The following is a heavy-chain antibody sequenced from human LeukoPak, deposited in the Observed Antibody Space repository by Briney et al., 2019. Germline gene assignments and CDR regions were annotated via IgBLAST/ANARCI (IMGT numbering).Heavy chain of an antibody. CDR3: ARGFGDDSSSFHF. Sequence: ASVKVSCKASGYTFTSVDINWVRQATGQGLEWMGWLNPNTGNTGYAQKFRGRVTLTGHTSISTAYMELSSLTSEDTAVYYCARGFGDDSSSFHFRGQGTLVTVSS. D-gene: IGHD3-22*01. V-gene: IGHV1-8*01. CDR1: GYTFTSVD. CDR2: LNPNTGNT. J-gene: IGHJ4*02.